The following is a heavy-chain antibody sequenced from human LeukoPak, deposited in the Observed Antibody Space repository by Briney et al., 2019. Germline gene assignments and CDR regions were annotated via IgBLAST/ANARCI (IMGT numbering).Heavy chain of an antibody. Sequence: PGGSLRLSCAASGFTFSSYSMNWVRQAPGKGLEWVSSIISSSSYIYYADSVKGRFTISRDNAKNSLYLQMNSLRAEDTAVYYCARGPHDYGDYEGFDYWGQGTLVTVSS. D-gene: IGHD4-17*01. CDR1: GFTFSSYS. CDR2: IISSSSYI. J-gene: IGHJ4*02. CDR3: ARGPHDYGDYEGFDY. V-gene: IGHV3-21*01.